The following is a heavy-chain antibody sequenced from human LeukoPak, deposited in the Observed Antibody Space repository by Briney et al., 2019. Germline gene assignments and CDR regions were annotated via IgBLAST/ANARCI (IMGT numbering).Heavy chain of an antibody. V-gene: IGHV1-2*02. CDR2: INPNSGGT. Sequence: ASVKVSCKASGYTFTGYYMHWVRQAPGQGLEWMGWINPNSGGTNYAQKFQGRVTMTRDTSISTAYMELSRLRSDDTAVYYCAREVRDSSGYYDAFDTWGQGTMVTVSS. CDR1: GYTFTGYY. J-gene: IGHJ3*02. D-gene: IGHD3-22*01. CDR3: AREVRDSSGYYDAFDT.